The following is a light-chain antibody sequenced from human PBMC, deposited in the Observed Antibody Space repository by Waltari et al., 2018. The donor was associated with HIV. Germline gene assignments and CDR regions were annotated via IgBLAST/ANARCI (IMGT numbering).Light chain of an antibody. V-gene: IGKV2D-29*02. CDR2: EVF. CDR1: QSLKHTDGKTY. Sequence: DIVMTQTPPSLSVTPGQPASFSCNSSQSLKHTDGKTYLSWYLQRPGQSPRVLIYEVFKRYAGVPDRFSGSGSGTHFTLKIARVEAEDVGSYYCMQSLHLLYTFGQGTKLEIK. CDR3: MQSLHLLYT. J-gene: IGKJ2*01.